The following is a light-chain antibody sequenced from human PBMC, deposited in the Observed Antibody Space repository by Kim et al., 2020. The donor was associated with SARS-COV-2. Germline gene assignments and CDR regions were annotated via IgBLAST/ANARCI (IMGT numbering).Light chain of an antibody. J-gene: IGLJ2*01. Sequence: QRVTGSCTGSGSNLGAGFDVHWYQQLPGAAPKLLIYHNANRPSGVPDRFSGSKSGTAASLAITGLLAEDEADYYCQSYDTALSAVVFGGGTQLTVL. CDR2: HNA. CDR1: GSNLGAGFD. CDR3: QSYDTALSAVV. V-gene: IGLV1-40*01.